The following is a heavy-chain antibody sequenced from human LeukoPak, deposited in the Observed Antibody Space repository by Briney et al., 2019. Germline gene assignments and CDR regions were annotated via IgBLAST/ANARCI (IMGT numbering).Heavy chain of an antibody. J-gene: IGHJ4*02. Sequence: GGPLRLSCAASGFTFSSYWMSGLRQAPGKGLEWVAYIRPDGKEKFYMDSVKGRFTISRDNAKNPLYLQNNSLRVDDTAVYYCARGRGFDSWGRGALVTISS. CDR1: GFTFSSYW. CDR3: ARGRGFDS. CDR2: IRPDGKEK. V-gene: IGHV3-7*01.